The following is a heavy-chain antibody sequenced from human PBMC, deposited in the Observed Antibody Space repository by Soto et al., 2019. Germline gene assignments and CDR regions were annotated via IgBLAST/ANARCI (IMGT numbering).Heavy chain of an antibody. CDR2: IPQDGVDG. V-gene: IGHV3-7*03. J-gene: IGHJ6*02. CDR3: ARDHLILPAHDFFYGSDV. D-gene: IGHD2-21*02. CDR1: GFIFSMYS. Sequence: DVKLVESGGGLVQPGDSLRLSCEVSGFIFSMYSMSWVRQTPGKGLEWVAKIPQDGVDGHYADSVKGGFTISRDNGKNAPYLQMNNVRAEDTAVYYCARDHLILPAHDFFYGSDVWGRGATVTVSS.